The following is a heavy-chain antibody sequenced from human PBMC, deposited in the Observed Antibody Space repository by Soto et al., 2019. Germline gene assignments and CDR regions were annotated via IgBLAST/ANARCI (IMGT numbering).Heavy chain of an antibody. J-gene: IGHJ4*02. Sequence: QITLKESGPLLVNPTQTLTLTCTFSGFSLTTNGVGVGWIRQPPGKALEWLGLIYWDDAQFYNPSLKTRVAIDKNTSKNLVVLRMINMDPADTATYYCAHRRFGLRGPWDLGIFDSWGQGTLVTVST. V-gene: IGHV2-5*02. D-gene: IGHD3-16*01. CDR1: GFSLTTNGVG. CDR3: AHRRFGLRGPWDLGIFDS. CDR2: IYWDDAQ.